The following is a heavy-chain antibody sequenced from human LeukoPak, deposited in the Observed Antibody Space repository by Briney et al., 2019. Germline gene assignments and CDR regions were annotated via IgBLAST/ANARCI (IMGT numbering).Heavy chain of an antibody. CDR3: ASLVPAAIRGGGYFDY. V-gene: IGHV4-31*03. Sequence: SETLSLTCTVSGGSISSGGYYWSWIRQHPGKGLEWIGYIYYSGSTYYNPSLKSRVTISVDTSKNQFSLKLSSVTAADTAVYYCASLVPAAIRGGGYFDYWGQGTLVTVSS. D-gene: IGHD2-2*01. J-gene: IGHJ4*02. CDR2: IYYSGST. CDR1: GGSISSGGYY.